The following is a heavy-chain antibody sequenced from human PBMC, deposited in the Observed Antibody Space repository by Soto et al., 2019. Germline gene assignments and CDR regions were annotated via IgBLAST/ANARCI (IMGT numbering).Heavy chain of an antibody. D-gene: IGHD6-19*01. Sequence: GGSLRLSCAASGCTVSSNYMSWVRQAPGKGLEWVSVIYSGGSTYYADSVKGRFTISRDNSKNTLYLQMNSLRAEDTAVYYCARVSSGWYGFDPWGQGTLVTVSS. CDR2: IYSGGST. CDR1: GCTVSSNY. V-gene: IGHV3-53*01. CDR3: ARVSSGWYGFDP. J-gene: IGHJ5*02.